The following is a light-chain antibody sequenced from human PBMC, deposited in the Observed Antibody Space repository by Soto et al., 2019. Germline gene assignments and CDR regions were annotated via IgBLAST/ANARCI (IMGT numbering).Light chain of an antibody. Sequence: QAVATKEHSRTVSPGGTVTITCGSSTGTVTSGHYPYWFQLKPGQAPRTLLYDINNKHYWTPARFSGSLLGGKAALTLSGAQPEYEGDYYCLLSYSGTSIFGGGTQLTVL. CDR1: TGTVTSGHY. J-gene: IGLJ7*01. CDR2: DIN. V-gene: IGLV7-46*01. CDR3: LLSYSGTSI.